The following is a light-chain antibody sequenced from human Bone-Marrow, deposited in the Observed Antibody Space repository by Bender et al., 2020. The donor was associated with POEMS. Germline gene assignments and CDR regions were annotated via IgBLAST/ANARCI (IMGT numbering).Light chain of an antibody. CDR2: QDN. Sequence: SYVLTQPPSVSVSPGQTAGITCSGDKLGDKYVCWYQQKPGQSPLLVIYQDNNRPSGVPDRFSGSKSGTSASLAITGLQAEDEGDYYCQSYDNSLGGWVFGGGTKLTVL. V-gene: IGLV3-1*01. CDR1: KLGDKY. J-gene: IGLJ3*02. CDR3: QSYDNSLGGWV.